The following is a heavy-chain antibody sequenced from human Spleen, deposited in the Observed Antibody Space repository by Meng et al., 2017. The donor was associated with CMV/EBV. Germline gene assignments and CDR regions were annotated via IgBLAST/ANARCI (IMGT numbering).Heavy chain of an antibody. D-gene: IGHD1-14*01. CDR3: ARESRIGIDY. V-gene: IGHV4-59*06. Sequence: SETLSLTCTVSGASISANYWSWIRQPPGKGLEWIGYIYYSGSTYYNPSLKSRVTISVDTSKNQSSLKLSSVTAADTAVYYCARESRIGIDYWGQGTLVTVSS. CDR2: IYYSGST. J-gene: IGHJ4*02. CDR1: GASISANY.